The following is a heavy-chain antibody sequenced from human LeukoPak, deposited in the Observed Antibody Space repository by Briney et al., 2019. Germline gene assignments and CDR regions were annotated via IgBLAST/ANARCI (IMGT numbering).Heavy chain of an antibody. D-gene: IGHD3-22*01. V-gene: IGHV1-2*06. Sequence: GASVKVSCKASGYTFTGYYMHWVRQAPGQGLEWMGRINPNSGGTNYAQKFQGRVTMTRDTSISTAYMELSRLRSDDTAVYYCARGQDYYDSSGGVDYWGQGTLVTVSS. CDR2: INPNSGGT. J-gene: IGHJ4*02. CDR3: ARGQDYYDSSGGVDY. CDR1: GYTFTGYY.